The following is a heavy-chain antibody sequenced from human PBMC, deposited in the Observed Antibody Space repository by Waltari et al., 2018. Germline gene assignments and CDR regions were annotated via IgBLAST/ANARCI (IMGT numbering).Heavy chain of an antibody. CDR1: GGSITNGGYY. Sequence: QVQLQESGPGLVKPSQTLSLTCTVSGGSITNGGYYWSWIRQHPAKGLEWIGYIYYGGSTYYNPSLESRLSISLDTSTNQFSLKLRSVTAADTAVYYCASGYCSRTNCYHAFDIWGQGTMVAVSS. D-gene: IGHD2-2*01. CDR3: ASGYCSRTNCYHAFDI. V-gene: IGHV4-31*03. J-gene: IGHJ3*02. CDR2: IYYGGST.